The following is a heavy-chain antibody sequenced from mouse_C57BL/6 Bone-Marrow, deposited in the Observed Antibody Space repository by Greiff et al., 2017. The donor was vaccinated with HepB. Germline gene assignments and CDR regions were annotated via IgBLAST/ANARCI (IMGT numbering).Heavy chain of an antibody. D-gene: IGHD2-2*01. J-gene: IGHJ2*01. V-gene: IGHV1-55*01. CDR3: ARRYYGYSYYFDY. Sequence: VQLQQTGAELVKPGASVKMSCKASGYTFTSYWITWVKQRPGQGLEWIGDIYPGSGSTNYNEKFKSKATLTVDTSSSTAYMQLSSLTSEDSAVYYCARRYYGYSYYFDYWGQGTTLTVSS. CDR2: IYPGSGST. CDR1: GYTFTSYW.